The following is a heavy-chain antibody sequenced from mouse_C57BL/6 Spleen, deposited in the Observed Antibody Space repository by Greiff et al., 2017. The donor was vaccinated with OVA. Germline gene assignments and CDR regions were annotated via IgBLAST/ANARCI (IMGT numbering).Heavy chain of an antibody. D-gene: IGHD3-3*01. CDR1: GFSFNTYA. J-gene: IGHJ4*01. Sequence: EVKLMESGGGLVQPKGSLKLSCAASGFSFNTYAMNWVRQAPGQGLDWVARIRSKSNNYATYSADSVKARFTISRDDSASMLYLQMNNVKTVDTAMEDCVGGDAYSMDYWGQGTSVTVSS. CDR2: IRSKSNNYAT. V-gene: IGHV10-1*01. CDR3: VGGDAYSMDY.